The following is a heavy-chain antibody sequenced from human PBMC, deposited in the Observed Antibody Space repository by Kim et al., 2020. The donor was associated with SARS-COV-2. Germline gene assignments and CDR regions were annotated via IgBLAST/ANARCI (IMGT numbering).Heavy chain of an antibody. Sequence: SETLSLTCTVSGGSISSYYWSWIRQPPGKGLEWIGYIYYSGSTNYNPSLKSRVTISVDTSKNQFSLKLSSVTAADTAVYYCARENGLEQGYFDYWGQGTLVTVSS. CDR3: ARENGLEQGYFDY. CDR2: IYYSGST. V-gene: IGHV4-59*01. D-gene: IGHD6-6*01. CDR1: GGSISSYY. J-gene: IGHJ4*02.